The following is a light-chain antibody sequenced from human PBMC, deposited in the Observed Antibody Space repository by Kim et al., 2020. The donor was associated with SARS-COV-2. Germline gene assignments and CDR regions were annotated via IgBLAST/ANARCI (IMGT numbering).Light chain of an antibody. V-gene: IGKV3-20*01. CDR1: QTISSSY. CDR3: QQYGTSPWT. J-gene: IGKJ1*01. CDR2: GPS. Sequence: IVLTQSPDTLSLSPGDRATLSCRTSQTISSSYIGWYQQKPGQAPRLLIYGPSSRATGIPDRFSSSGSGTDFTLTISRLEPEDSAIYYCQQYGTSPWTFGQGTKVDI.